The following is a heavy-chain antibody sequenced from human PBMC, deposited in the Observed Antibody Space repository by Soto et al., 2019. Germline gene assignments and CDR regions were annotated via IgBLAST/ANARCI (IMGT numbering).Heavy chain of an antibody. Sequence: QVQLEQSGAEVKKPGSSLKVSCKATGGTFNKYAISWVRQAPGQGLEWMAGIIPVYGTPNYGQRFQDRVTIVADESTTTAYMEVNSLRSEDTAIYYCSIVTAYGMDVWGPGTTVIVSS. D-gene: IGHD2-15*01. CDR3: SIVTAYGMDV. J-gene: IGHJ6*02. CDR1: GGTFNKYA. CDR2: IIPVYGTP. V-gene: IGHV1-69*01.